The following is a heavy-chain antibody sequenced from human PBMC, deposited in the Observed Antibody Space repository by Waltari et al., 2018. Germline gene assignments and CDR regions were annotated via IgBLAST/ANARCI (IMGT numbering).Heavy chain of an antibody. CDR2: IYYSGST. D-gene: IGHD3-22*01. CDR3: ARLDDSSGLDFDY. CDR1: GGSISSGGYY. V-gene: IGHV4-31*03. J-gene: IGHJ4*02. Sequence: QVQLQESGPGLVKPSQTLSLTCTVSGGSISSGGYYWSWIRQHPGKGLEWIGYIYYSGSTDYTPSLKSRVTISVDTSKNQFSLKLSSVTAADTAVYYCARLDDSSGLDFDYWGQGTLVTVSS.